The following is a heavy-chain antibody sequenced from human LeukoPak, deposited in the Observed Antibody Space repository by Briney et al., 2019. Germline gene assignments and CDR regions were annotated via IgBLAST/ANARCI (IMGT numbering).Heavy chain of an antibody. V-gene: IGHV3-7*01. CDR2: INEDGSEM. CDR3: ARAREAPANVFPDH. CDR1: GFTFSRYW. D-gene: IGHD2-15*01. Sequence: PGRSLTLSWAASGFTFSRYWMTSVRQSPGEGRECLANINEDGSEMYYGDSVTGRFTISKDNAENPLLLQMNSLRADDTGVYYCARAREAPANVFPDHWGQGVVVTVSS. J-gene: IGHJ4*02.